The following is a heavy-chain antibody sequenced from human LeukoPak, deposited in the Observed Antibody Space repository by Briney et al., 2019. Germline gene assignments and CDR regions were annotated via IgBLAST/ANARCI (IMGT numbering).Heavy chain of an antibody. D-gene: IGHD6-19*01. CDR1: GFTFSSYS. V-gene: IGHV3-21*04. CDR2: ISSSSSYI. CDR3: GKDLLAMAGTIGS. J-gene: IGHJ4*02. Sequence: GGSLRLSCAASGFTFSSYSMNWVRQAPGKGLEWVSSISSSSSYIYYADSVKGRFTISRDNAKNSLFLQMNSLRPEDMALYYCGKDLLAMAGTIGSWGQGTLVTVSS.